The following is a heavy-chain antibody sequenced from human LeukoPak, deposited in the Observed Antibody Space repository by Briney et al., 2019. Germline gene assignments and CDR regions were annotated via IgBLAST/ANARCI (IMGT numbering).Heavy chain of an antibody. CDR1: GYTFTSYG. V-gene: IGHV1-18*01. J-gene: IGHJ6*03. CDR2: ISAYNAYT. CDR3: ARGMEPYYYMDV. Sequence: GASVKVSCKASGYTFTSYGITWVRQAPGQGLEWMGWISAYNAYTYYAQKLQGRVTMTTDTSTSTAYMELSRLRSDDTAVYYCARGMEPYYYMDVWGKGTTVTVSS. D-gene: IGHD1-26*01.